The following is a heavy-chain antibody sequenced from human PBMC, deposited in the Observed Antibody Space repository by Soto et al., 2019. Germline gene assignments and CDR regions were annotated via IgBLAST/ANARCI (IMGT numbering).Heavy chain of an antibody. V-gene: IGHV1-2*02. CDR1: GYPFTTYY. D-gene: IGHD3-10*01. CDR3: APDDYGIFPY. J-gene: IGHJ4*02. Sequence: HVQLVQSGTEVKKPGASVRVSCMVSGYPFTTYYIHWVRQAPGQGLEWMGWIDPRSGGTVYEQKFQGRVTMTRDTSISTVYMDLSGLTSDDTALYYCAPDDYGIFPYWGQGSLVIVSS. CDR2: IDPRSGGT.